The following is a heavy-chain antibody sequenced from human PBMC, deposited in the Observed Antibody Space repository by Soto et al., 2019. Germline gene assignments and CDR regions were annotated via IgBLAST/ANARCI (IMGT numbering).Heavy chain of an antibody. D-gene: IGHD2-15*01. CDR3: SRGQGAATGDYYYHGMDV. J-gene: IGHJ6*02. CDR2: IRSRANNFAT. Sequence: GGSLRLSCAAYGFIFSGSAIHWVRQASGKGLEWVGRIRSRANNFATSSAASVKGRFTFSRDYSKNTAYLQMNTLRPEDTAVYYCSRGQGAATGDYYYHGMDVWGQGTTVTVSS. CDR1: GFIFSGSA. V-gene: IGHV3-73*01.